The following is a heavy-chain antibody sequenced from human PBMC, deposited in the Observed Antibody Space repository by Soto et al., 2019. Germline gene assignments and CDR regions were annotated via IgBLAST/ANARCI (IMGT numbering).Heavy chain of an antibody. CDR3: ARVLGGFQTPPLH. CDR2: INAGNGNT. J-gene: IGHJ4*02. D-gene: IGHD1-26*01. Sequence: VASVKVSCKASGYTFTSYAMHWVRQAPGQRLEWMGWINAGNGNTKYSQKFQGRVTITRDTSASTAYMELSSLRSEDTAVYYCARVLGGFQTPPLHWGQGTLVTVSS. CDR1: GYTFTSYA. V-gene: IGHV1-3*01.